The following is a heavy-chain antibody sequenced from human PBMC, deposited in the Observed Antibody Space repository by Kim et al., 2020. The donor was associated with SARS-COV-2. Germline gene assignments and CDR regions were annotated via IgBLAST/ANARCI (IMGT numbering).Heavy chain of an antibody. Sequence: SETLSLTCTVSGGSISSSSYYWGWIRQPPGKGREWIGSIYYSGSTYYNPSLKSRGTISVDTYKNQFSLKLSHVTAADTAVYYCARRSSSSWYFGGLDYWGQGTLVTVSS. CDR2: IYYSGST. CDR1: GGSISSSSYY. CDR3: ARRSSSSWYFGGLDY. D-gene: IGHD6-13*01. V-gene: IGHV4-39*01. J-gene: IGHJ4*02.